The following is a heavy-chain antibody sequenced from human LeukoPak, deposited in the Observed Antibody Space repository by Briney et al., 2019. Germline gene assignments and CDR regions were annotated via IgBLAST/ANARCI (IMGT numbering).Heavy chain of an antibody. D-gene: IGHD2-15*01. CDR1: SYSISSGYY. CDR2: INHSGST. V-gene: IGHV4-38-2*02. J-gene: IGHJ3*02. Sequence: PSETLSLTCTVSSYSISSGYYWGWIRQPPGKGLEWIGEINHSGSTNYNPSLKSRVTISVDTSKNQFSLKLSSVTAADTAVYYCARGYCSGGSCYSDAFDIWGQGTMVTVSS. CDR3: ARGYCSGGSCYSDAFDI.